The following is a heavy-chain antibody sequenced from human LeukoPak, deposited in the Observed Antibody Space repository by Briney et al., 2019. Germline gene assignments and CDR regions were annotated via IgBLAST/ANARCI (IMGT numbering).Heavy chain of an antibody. D-gene: IGHD1-26*01. CDR1: GGSISSGSYY. Sequence: SETLSLTCTVSGGSISSGSYYWSWIRQPAGKGLEWIGRFYTSGTTNYNPSLKSRVTISVDTSKNQFSLKLSSVTAADTAVYYCARGIVGANWYFDYWGQGTLVTVSS. CDR3: ARGIVGANWYFDY. J-gene: IGHJ4*02. V-gene: IGHV4-61*02. CDR2: FYTSGTT.